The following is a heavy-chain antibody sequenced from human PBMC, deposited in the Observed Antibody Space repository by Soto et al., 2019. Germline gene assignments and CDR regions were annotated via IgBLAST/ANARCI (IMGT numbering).Heavy chain of an antibody. CDR3: AKEVWDY. D-gene: IGHD2-21*01. Sequence: QVQLVQSGAEVKKPGASVKVSFKASGYTFTSYAMHWVRQAPGQRLEWMGWINAGNGNTKYSQKFQGRFTITRDTSASTAYMELCSLRSEDTAVDSCAKEVWDYGGQGPLVTVSS. J-gene: IGHJ4*02. CDR1: GYTFTSYA. CDR2: INAGNGNT. V-gene: IGHV1-3*01.